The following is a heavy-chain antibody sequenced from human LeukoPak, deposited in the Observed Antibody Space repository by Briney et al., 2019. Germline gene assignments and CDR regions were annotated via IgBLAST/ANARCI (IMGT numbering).Heavy chain of an antibody. V-gene: IGHV4-39*01. CDR3: ARIVVLSFDY. D-gene: IGHD2-21*01. CDR1: GGFISSSSYY. J-gene: IGHJ4*02. Sequence: SETLSLTCIVSGGFISSSSYYWGWIRQPPGKGLEYIGSIYYSGSTYYNPSLKSRVTISVDTSKNQFSLKLSSVTAADTAVYYCARIVVLSFDYWGQGTLVTVSS. CDR2: IYYSGST.